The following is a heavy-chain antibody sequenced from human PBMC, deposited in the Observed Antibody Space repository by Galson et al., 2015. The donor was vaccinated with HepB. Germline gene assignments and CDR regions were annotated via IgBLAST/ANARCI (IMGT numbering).Heavy chain of an antibody. Sequence: SLRLSCAASGFTFTGYSINWVRQAPGKGLEWLSYISSSSSAIYYADSVKGRFTVSRDSAKNSMYLQMNSLRGEDTAVYYCARDRLGDYSMDVWGQGTTVTVSS. CDR3: ARDRLGDYSMDV. CDR2: ISSSSSAI. V-gene: IGHV3-48*01. J-gene: IGHJ6*02. D-gene: IGHD3-16*01. CDR1: GFTFTGYS.